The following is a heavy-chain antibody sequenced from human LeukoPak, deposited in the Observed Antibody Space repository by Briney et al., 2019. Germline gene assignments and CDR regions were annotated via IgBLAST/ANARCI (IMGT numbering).Heavy chain of an antibody. CDR2: ISGSGGST. J-gene: IGHJ4*02. CDR1: GFIFSSYA. D-gene: IGHD5-18*01. V-gene: IGHV3-23*01. CDR3: AKDRPRGTAMDY. Sequence: GGSLRLSCAASGFIFSSYAMHWVRQAPGKGLEWVSAISGSGGSTYYADSVKGRFTISRDNSKNTLYLQMNSLRAEDTAVYYCAKDRPRGTAMDYWGQGTLVTVSS.